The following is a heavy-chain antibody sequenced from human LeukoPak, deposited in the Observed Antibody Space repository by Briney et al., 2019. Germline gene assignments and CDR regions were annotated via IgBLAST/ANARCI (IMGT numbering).Heavy chain of an antibody. CDR3: AKGTVRFLEWSQRGYFDY. CDR1: GFTFSNYA. V-gene: IGHV3-23*01. Sequence: GGSLRLSCAASGFTFSNYAMTWVRQAPGKGLEWVSSISSTVINTYNADSVKGRFTTSRDNSKNTLYLQMNSLRADDTAIYYCAKGTVRFLEWSQRGYFDYWGQGILVTVSS. CDR2: ISSTVINT. J-gene: IGHJ4*02. D-gene: IGHD3-3*01.